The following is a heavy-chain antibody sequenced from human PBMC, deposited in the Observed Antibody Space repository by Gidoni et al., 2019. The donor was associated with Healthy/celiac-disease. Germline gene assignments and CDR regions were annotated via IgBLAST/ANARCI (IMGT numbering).Heavy chain of an antibody. CDR1: GYTFTGYY. CDR2: INPNSGGT. Sequence: QVQLVQSGADVKKPGASVKVSCKASGYTFTGYYIHWVRQAPGQGLEWMGWINPNSGGTNYAQKFQGRVTMTRDTSISTAYMELSRLRSDDTAVYYCARSANAYLYCSGGSCYRTDYWGQGTLVTVSS. D-gene: IGHD2-15*01. J-gene: IGHJ4*02. CDR3: ARSANAYLYCSGGSCYRTDY. V-gene: IGHV1-2*02.